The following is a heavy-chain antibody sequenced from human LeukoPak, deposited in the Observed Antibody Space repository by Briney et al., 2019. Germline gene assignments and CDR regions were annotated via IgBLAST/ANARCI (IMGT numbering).Heavy chain of an antibody. CDR2: ISGSGGST. J-gene: IGHJ2*01. CDR3: AKDRTEGASYWYFDL. CDR1: GFTFSSYA. V-gene: IGHV3-23*01. D-gene: IGHD1-26*01. Sequence: GGSLRLSCAASGFTFSSYAMSWVRQAPGKGLEWVSAISGSGGSTYYADSVKGRFTISRDSSRNTLFLHMNTLRAEDTAIYYCAKDRTEGASYWYFDLWGRGTLVTVSS.